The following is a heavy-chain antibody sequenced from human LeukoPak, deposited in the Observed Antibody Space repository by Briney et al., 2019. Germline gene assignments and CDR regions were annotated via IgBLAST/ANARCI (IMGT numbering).Heavy chain of an antibody. V-gene: IGHV3-74*01. Sequence: GGSLRLSCAASGFTFHSYWMHWVRQAPGKGLVWVSRIDNDGGSTTYADSVKRRFTISRDNAKNTLYLQMNSVRAEDTAVYYCARSSFPYYFDYWGQGTLVTVSS. CDR1: GFTFHSYW. CDR2: IDNDGGST. J-gene: IGHJ4*02. CDR3: ARSSFPYYFDY. D-gene: IGHD3-16*01.